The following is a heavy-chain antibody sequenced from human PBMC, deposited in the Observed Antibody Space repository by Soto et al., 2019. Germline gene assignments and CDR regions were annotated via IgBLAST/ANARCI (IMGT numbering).Heavy chain of an antibody. V-gene: IGHV3-48*02. Sequence: GGSLGLSCAASGFTFSSYSMNWVRQAPGKGLEWVSYISSSSSTIYYADSVKGRFTISRDNAKNSLYLQMNSLRDEDTAVYYCAKGQKDDYYYYRMDVWGQGTTVTVSS. J-gene: IGHJ6*02. CDR2: ISSSSSTI. CDR3: AKGQKDDYYYYRMDV. CDR1: GFTFSSYS.